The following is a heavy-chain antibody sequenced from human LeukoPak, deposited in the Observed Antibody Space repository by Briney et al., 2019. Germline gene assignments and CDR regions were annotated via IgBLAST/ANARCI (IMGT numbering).Heavy chain of an antibody. D-gene: IGHD6-13*01. Sequence: GGSLRLSCAASGFTFSDYYMNWVRQAPGKGLEWVSSISSSSSYIYYADSVKGRFTISRDNAKNSLYLQMNSLRAEDTAVYYCARAQIAALDAFDIWGQGTMVTVSS. V-gene: IGHV3-21*01. CDR3: ARAQIAALDAFDI. CDR2: ISSSSSYI. CDR1: GFTFSDYY. J-gene: IGHJ3*02.